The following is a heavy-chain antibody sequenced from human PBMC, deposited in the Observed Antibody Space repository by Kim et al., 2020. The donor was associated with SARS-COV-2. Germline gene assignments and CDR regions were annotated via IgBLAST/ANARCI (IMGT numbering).Heavy chain of an antibody. D-gene: IGHD2-15*01. J-gene: IGHJ4*02. V-gene: IGHV1-3*01. CDR3: ARTHLGTPYQFDY. Sequence: YSQEVPGRSTITRDTSASTAYMELSSLRSEDTAVYYCARTHLGTPYQFDYWGQGTLVTVSS.